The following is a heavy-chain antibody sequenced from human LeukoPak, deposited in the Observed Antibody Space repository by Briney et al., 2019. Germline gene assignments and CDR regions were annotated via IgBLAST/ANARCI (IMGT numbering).Heavy chain of an antibody. J-gene: IGHJ3*02. CDR2: IYYSGST. CDR1: GGSTSSSSYY. CDR3: ARGYSSSWYSVGAFDI. V-gene: IGHV4-39*07. D-gene: IGHD6-13*01. Sequence: PSETLSLTCTVSGGSTSSSSYYWGWIRQPPGKGLEWIGSIYYSGSTYYNPSLKSRVTISVDTSKNQFSLKLSSVTAADTAVYYCARGYSSSWYSVGAFDIWGQGTMVTVSS.